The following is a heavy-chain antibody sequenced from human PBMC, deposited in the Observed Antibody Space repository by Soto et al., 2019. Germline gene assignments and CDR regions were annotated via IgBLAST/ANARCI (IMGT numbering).Heavy chain of an antibody. V-gene: IGHV1-69*13. CDR2: IIPIFGTA. Sequence: SVKVSCKASGGTFSSYAISWVRQAPGQGLEWMGGIIPIFGTANYAQKFQGRVTITADESTSTAYMELSSLRSEDTAVYYCARGAGDYGDSRRHYYYYYGMDVWGQGTTVTVSS. CDR3: ARGAGDYGDSRRHYYYYYGMDV. D-gene: IGHD4-17*01. J-gene: IGHJ6*02. CDR1: GGTFSSYA.